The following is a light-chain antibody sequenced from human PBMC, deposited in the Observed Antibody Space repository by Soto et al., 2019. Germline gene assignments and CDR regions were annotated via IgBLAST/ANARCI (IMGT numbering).Light chain of an antibody. CDR3: QQRSNWPLT. CDR2: DAS. V-gene: IGKV3-11*01. J-gene: IGKJ4*01. CDR1: QSVSSY. Sequence: EFVLTTSPAAVSLSPRERATLSCRASQSVSSYLAWYQQKPGQAPRLLIYDASNRATGIPARFSGSGSGTDFTLTISSLEPEDFAVYYCQQRSNWPLTFGGGTKV.